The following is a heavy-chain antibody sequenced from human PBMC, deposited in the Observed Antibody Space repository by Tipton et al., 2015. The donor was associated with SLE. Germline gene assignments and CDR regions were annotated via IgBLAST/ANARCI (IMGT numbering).Heavy chain of an antibody. CDR1: RFSVSSHP. V-gene: IGHV3-30*04. D-gene: IGHD1-26*01. J-gene: IGHJ3*02. Sequence: SLRLSCAVSRFSVSSHPIHWVRQAPGKGLEWVAVISYDGSNKYYADSVKGRFTISRDNSKNTLYLQMNSLRAEDTAVYYCARELLRVGDAFDIWGQGTMVTVSS. CDR2: ISYDGSNK. CDR3: ARELLRVGDAFDI.